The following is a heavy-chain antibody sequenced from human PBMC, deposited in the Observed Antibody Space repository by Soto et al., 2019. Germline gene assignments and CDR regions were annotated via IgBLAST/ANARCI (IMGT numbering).Heavy chain of an antibody. CDR1: GYPFATYG. J-gene: IGHJ5*02. V-gene: IGHV1-18*01. CDR3: ARDPHEFWSAFFFDP. D-gene: IGHD3-3*01. CDR2: ISPYNGET. Sequence: QVQLVQSGVEVKKPGASVKVSCKASGYPFATYGITWVRRAPGQRLEWMGWISPYNGETNYAQNFQDRVTMSTDTATNTAYMELKSLRSDDTAVYYCARDPHEFWSAFFFDPWGQGTLVTVSS.